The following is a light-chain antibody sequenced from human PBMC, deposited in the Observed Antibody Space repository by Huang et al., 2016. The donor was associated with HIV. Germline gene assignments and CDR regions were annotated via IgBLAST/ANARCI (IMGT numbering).Light chain of an antibody. CDR2: GAS. Sequence: TQSPVTLSVSPGESATLSCRASQSVSNHLAWYQQRPGPAPNLLIYGASTGGIGVPGMFTGSASGTQFPLTVTGLQSEDFTVYYCQQYNIWPYTFGQGTKLEIK. V-gene: IGKV3-15*01. CDR1: QSVSNH. J-gene: IGKJ2*01. CDR3: QQYNIWPYT.